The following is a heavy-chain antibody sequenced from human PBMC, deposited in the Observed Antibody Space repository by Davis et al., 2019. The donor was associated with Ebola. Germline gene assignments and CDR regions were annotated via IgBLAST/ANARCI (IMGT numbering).Heavy chain of an antibody. Sequence: PSETLSLTFTVSGGSISSYYWSWIRQPPGKGLEWIGYIYYSGSTNYNPSLKSRVTISVDTSKNQFSLKLSSVTAADTAVYYCARVVLELGFHLDYWGQGTLVTVSS. CDR2: IYYSGST. CDR1: GGSISSYY. V-gene: IGHV4-59*12. CDR3: ARVVLELGFHLDY. J-gene: IGHJ4*02. D-gene: IGHD7-27*01.